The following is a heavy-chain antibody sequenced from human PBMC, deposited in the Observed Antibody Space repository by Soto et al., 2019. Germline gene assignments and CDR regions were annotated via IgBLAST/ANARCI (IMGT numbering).Heavy chain of an antibody. CDR2: ISGSGGST. J-gene: IGHJ6*02. CDR1: GFTFSSYA. Sequence: GGSLRLSCAASGFTFSSYAMSWVRQAPGKGLEWVSAISGSGGSTYYADSVKGRFTISRDNSKNTLYLQMNSLRAEDTAVYYCAKCLAMIVLREDYYGMDVWGQGTLVTVSS. D-gene: IGHD3-22*01. V-gene: IGHV3-23*01. CDR3: AKCLAMIVLREDYYGMDV.